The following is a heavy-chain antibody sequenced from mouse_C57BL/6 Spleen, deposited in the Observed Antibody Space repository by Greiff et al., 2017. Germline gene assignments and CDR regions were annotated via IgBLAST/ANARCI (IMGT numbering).Heavy chain of an antibody. CDR1: GYTFTSYW. J-gene: IGHJ3*01. Sequence: QVQLQQSGAELVKPGASVKMSCKASGYTFTSYWITWVKQRPGQGLEWIGDIYPGSGSTNYNEKFKSKATLTVDTSSSTAYMQLSSLTSDDSAVYYCARGNLAWFAYWGQGTLVTVSA. CDR2: IYPGSGST. CDR3: ARGNLAWFAY. V-gene: IGHV1-55*01.